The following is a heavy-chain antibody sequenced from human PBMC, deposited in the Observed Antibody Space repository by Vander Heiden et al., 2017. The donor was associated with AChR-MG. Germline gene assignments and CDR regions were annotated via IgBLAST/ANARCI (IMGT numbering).Heavy chain of an antibody. D-gene: IGHD4-17*01. CDR2: ISAYNGNT. CDR1: GYTFTSYG. J-gene: IGHJ2*01. CDR3: AIDPTDYGDYVRYFDL. V-gene: IGHV1-18*01. Sequence: QVQLVPSGAEVKKPGASVKVSCKASGYTFTSYGISWVRQAPGQGLEWMGWISAYNGNTNYAQKLQGRVTMTTDTSTSTAYMELRSLRYDETAVYYCAIDPTDYGDYVRYFDLWGRGTLVTVSS.